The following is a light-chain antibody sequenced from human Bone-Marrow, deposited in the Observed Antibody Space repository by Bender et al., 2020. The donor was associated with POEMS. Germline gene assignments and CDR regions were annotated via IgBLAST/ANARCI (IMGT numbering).Light chain of an antibody. Sequence: QSALTQPPSASGSPGQSVTISCTGTSSDVGGYNYVSWYQQHPGKSPKLMIYEVTKRPSGVPDRFSGSKSGNTASLTVSGLQGADEADYYCSSYAGTNDLYVFGSGTKITVL. CDR1: SSDVGGYNY. CDR2: EVT. J-gene: IGLJ1*01. CDR3: SSYAGTNDLYV. V-gene: IGLV2-8*01.